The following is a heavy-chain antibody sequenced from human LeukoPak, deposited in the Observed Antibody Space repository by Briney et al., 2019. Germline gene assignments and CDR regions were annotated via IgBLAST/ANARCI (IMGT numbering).Heavy chain of an antibody. J-gene: IGHJ6*02. V-gene: IGHV3-23*01. CDR2: ISGGGEST. CDR3: SRRTSSWHAMDV. Sequence: GGSLRLSCAASGFTFSSYAMNWVRQAPGKGLEWVSAISGGGESTYYADSVKGRFTISRDNSKNTLYLQMNSLRAEDTAVYYCSRRTSSWHAMDVWGQGTTVTVSS. CDR1: GFTFSSYA. D-gene: IGHD2-2*01.